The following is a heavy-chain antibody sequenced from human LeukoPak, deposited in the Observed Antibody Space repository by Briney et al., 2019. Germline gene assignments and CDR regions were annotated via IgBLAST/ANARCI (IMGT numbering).Heavy chain of an antibody. V-gene: IGHV4-39*01. Sequence: SETLSLTCTVSGGSISSSSYYWGWIRQPPGKGLEWIRSIYYSGSTYYNPSLKSRVTISVDTSKNQFSLKLSSVTAADTAVYYCARHPAGYGDYRGDDAFDIWGQGTMVTVSS. J-gene: IGHJ3*02. D-gene: IGHD4-17*01. CDR2: IYYSGST. CDR1: GGSISSSSYY. CDR3: ARHPAGYGDYRGDDAFDI.